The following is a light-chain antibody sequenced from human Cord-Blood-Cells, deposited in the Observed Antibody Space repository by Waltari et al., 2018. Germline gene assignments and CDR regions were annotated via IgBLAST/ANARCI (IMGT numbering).Light chain of an antibody. Sequence: QSVLTQPPSASGTPGQRVTLSCSGSSPTIRSSYVYWYHHLPGTAPKLLIYRNNQRPSGVPERFSGSNSGTSASRAISGLRSEDEADYYCAAWDDSQSGPVFGGGTKLTVV. CDR1: SPTIRSSY. J-gene: IGLJ3*02. CDR3: AAWDDSQSGPV. CDR2: RNN. V-gene: IGLV1-47*01.